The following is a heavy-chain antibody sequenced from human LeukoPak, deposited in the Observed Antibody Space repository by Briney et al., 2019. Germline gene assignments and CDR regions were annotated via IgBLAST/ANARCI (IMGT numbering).Heavy chain of an antibody. J-gene: IGHJ4*02. CDR3: ARGANWGSPDY. CDR2: IYYSGNT. V-gene: IGHV4-59*01. Sequence: SETLSLTCTVSGGSISNYYWSWIRQPPGKGLEWIGYIYYSGNTNYNPSLKSRVTISLDTSKNQFSLKLSSVTAVDTAVYYCARGANWGSPDYWGQGTLVTVSS. D-gene: IGHD7-27*01. CDR1: GGSISNYY.